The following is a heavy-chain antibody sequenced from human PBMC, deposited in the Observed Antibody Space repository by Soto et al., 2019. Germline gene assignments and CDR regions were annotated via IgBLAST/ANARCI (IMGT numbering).Heavy chain of an antibody. V-gene: IGHV4-30-4*01. D-gene: IGHD3-10*01. CDR1: GGSISSGEYY. Sequence: SETLSLTCTVSGGSISSGEYYWSWIRQPPGKGLECIGYIYYSGSTYYNPSLKSRVTISVDTSKNQFPLRLSSVTAADTAVYYCASRKSSPYFDYWGQGTLVTVSS. CDR3: ASRKSSPYFDY. J-gene: IGHJ4*02. CDR2: IYYSGST.